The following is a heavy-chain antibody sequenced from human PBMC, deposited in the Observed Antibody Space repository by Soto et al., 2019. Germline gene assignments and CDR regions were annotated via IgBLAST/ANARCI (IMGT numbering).Heavy chain of an antibody. J-gene: IGHJ6*02. V-gene: IGHV3-48*02. CDR1: GFIFSDYS. D-gene: IGHD3-22*01. CDR2: ITTTSSTM. Sequence: LRLSFTPSGFIFSDYSMNWVRQAPGKGLEWISYITTTSSTMYYADSVKGRFTISRDNAKNSLYLQMNSLRDEDTAVYYCARDSSGRQYYGMDVWGQGTTVTVSS. CDR3: ARDSSGRQYYGMDV.